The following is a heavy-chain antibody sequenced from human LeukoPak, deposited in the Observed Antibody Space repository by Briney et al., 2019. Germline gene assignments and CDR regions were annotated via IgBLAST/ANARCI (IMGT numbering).Heavy chain of an antibody. D-gene: IGHD3-22*01. CDR3: AKDQEVVVITSDPPSFDY. CDR1: GFTFSSYA. J-gene: IGHJ4*02. CDR2: ISGSGGST. Sequence: PGGSLRLSCAASGFTFSSYAMSWVRQAPGKGLEWVSAISGSGGSTYYADSVKGRFTISRDNSKNTLYPQMNSLRAEDTAVYYCAKDQEVVVITSDPPSFDYWGQGTLVTVSS. V-gene: IGHV3-23*01.